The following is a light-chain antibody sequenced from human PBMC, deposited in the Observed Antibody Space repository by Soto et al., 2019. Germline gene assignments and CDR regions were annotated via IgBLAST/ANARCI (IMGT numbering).Light chain of an antibody. CDR2: EVY. CDR1: SSDVGGYNY. V-gene: IGLV2-8*01. J-gene: IGLJ1*01. CDR3: SYYVGNNSYV. Sequence: QSALTQPPSASGSPGQSVTISCTGTSSDVGGYNYVSWYQHHPGKAPKLIIYEVYKRPSGVPDRFSGSKSGNTAALPVSGLQAEDEDDYYCSYYVGNNSYVFGTGTKLTVL.